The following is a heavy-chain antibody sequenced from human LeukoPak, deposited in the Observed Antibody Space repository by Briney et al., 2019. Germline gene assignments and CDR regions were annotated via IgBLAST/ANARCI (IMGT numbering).Heavy chain of an antibody. CDR3: AKLGGLQWLRLGDFDY. D-gene: IGHD5-12*01. CDR1: GGSISSGGYS. J-gene: IGHJ4*02. V-gene: IGHV4-30-2*01. CDR2: IYHSGST. Sequence: SQTLSLTCAVSGGSISSGGYSWSWIRQPPGKGLEWIGYIYHSGSTYYNPSLKSRVTISVDRSKNQFSLKLSSVTAADTAVYYCAKLGGLQWLRLGDFDYWGQGTLVTVSS.